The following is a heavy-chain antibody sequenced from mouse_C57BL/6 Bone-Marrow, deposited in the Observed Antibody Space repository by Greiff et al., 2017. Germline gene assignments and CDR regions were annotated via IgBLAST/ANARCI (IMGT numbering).Heavy chain of an antibody. CDR1: GYTFSSYG. CDR2: ISSGGSYT. CDR3: AGHFTTPLDCFDY. J-gene: IGHJ2*01. V-gene: IGHV5-6*01. Sequence: EVQRVESGGDLVKPGGSLKLSCAASGYTFSSYGMSWVRQTPDKRLEWVATISSGGSYTYYPDSVKGGFTISRDNAKNTPYLQMSSLKSEDTAMYYCAGHFTTPLDCFDYWGQGTTLTVSS.